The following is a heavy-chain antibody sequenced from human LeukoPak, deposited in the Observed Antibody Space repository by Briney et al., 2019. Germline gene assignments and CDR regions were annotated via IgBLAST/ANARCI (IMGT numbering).Heavy chain of an antibody. CDR2: ISWNSGSK. D-gene: IGHD4-17*01. Sequence: PGGSLRLSCAVSGFTFDDYAMHWVRQAPGKGLEWVSGISWNSGSKGYAGSVKGRFTISRDNAKNSLYLQMNSLRAEDTALYYCAKDIGTGGDNYYYGMDVWGQGTTVTVSS. CDR1: GFTFDDYA. J-gene: IGHJ6*02. CDR3: AKDIGTGGDNYYYGMDV. V-gene: IGHV3-9*01.